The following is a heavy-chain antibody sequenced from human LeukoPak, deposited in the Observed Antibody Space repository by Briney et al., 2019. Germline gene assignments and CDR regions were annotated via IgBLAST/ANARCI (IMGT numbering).Heavy chain of an antibody. CDR1: GFTFSNFG. J-gene: IGHJ4*02. V-gene: IGHV3-30*02. D-gene: IGHD3-22*01. Sequence: PGGSLRLSCAASGFTFSNFGMHWVRQAPGKGLEWVAFIRFDGTSEFYADSVKARFTISRDNSQNTVSLQMNSLRAEDTAVYYCAKDHRYDSSGYPYYFDYWGQGTLVTVSS. CDR2: IRFDGTSE. CDR3: AKDHRYDSSGYPYYFDY.